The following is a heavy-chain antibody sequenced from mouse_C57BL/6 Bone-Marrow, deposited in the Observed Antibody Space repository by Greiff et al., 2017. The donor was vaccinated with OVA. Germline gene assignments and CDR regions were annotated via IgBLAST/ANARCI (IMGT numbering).Heavy chain of an antibody. CDR1: GFTFSSYA. J-gene: IGHJ3*01. CDR2: ISDGGSYT. Sequence: DVHLVESGGGLVKPGGSLKLSCAASGFTFSSYAMSWVRQTPEKRLEWVATISDGGSYTYYPDNVKGRFTISRDNAKNNLYLQMSHLKSEDTAMYYCAREAFAYWGQGTLVTVSA. V-gene: IGHV5-4*01. CDR3: AREAFAY.